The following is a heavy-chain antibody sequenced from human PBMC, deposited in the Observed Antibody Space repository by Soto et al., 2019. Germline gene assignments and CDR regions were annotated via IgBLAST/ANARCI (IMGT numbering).Heavy chain of an antibody. Sequence: EVQLLESGGGLVQPGGSLRLSCAASGFTFSSYAMSWVRQAPGKGLEWVSAISGSGGSTYYADSVKGRFTISRDNSKNTLYLQMSSLRAEDTAVYYCAKTPGGYQLLEDYYYYGMDVWGQGTTVTVSS. V-gene: IGHV3-23*01. CDR3: AKTPGGYQLLEDYYYYGMDV. J-gene: IGHJ6*02. D-gene: IGHD2-2*01. CDR2: ISGSGGST. CDR1: GFTFSSYA.